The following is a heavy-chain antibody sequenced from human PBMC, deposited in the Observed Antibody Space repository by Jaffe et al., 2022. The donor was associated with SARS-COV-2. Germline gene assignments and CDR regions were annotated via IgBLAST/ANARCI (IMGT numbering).Heavy chain of an antibody. Sequence: QVQLLESGGGVVQPGRSLRLSCAASGFTFSTYAMHWVRQAPGKGLEWVAVISYDGSTKYYAESVKGRFTISRDNSRNTLFLQMNSLRAEDTAVYYCASPSSGSYLSLDNWGQGTLVTVSS. D-gene: IGHD1-26*01. CDR1: GFTFSTYA. CDR2: ISYDGSTK. J-gene: IGHJ4*02. CDR3: ASPSSGSYLSLDN. V-gene: IGHV3-30-3*01.